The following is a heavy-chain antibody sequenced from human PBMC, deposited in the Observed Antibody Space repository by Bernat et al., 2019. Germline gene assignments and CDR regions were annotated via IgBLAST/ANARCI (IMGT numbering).Heavy chain of an antibody. CDR1: GFTFSNSW. J-gene: IGHJ4*02. Sequence: EVQLVESGGGLVKPGGSLRLSCAASGFTFSNSWMHWVRQAQGKGLEWVSRINSDGTTTSYADSVKGRFTVSRDKAKITLNLQRNSLRAEDTAVYYCASLSISVGQNDYWGQGIQVTVSS. D-gene: IGHD6-6*01. V-gene: IGHV3-74*02. CDR2: INSDGTTT. CDR3: ASLSISVGQNDY.